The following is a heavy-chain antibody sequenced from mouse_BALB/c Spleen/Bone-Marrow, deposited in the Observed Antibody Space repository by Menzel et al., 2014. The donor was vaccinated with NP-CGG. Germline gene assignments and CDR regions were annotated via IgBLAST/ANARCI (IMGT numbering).Heavy chain of an antibody. CDR3: ASLTYYAMDY. J-gene: IGHJ4*01. CDR2: ISSGSSTI. V-gene: IGHV5-17*02. Sequence: EVQWVESGGGLVQPGGSRKLSCAASGFTFSSFGMHWVRQAPEKGLEWVAYISSGSSTIYYADTVKGRFTISRDNPKNTLFLQMTSLRSEDMAMYYCASLTYYAMDYWGQGTSVTVSS. CDR1: GFTFSSFG.